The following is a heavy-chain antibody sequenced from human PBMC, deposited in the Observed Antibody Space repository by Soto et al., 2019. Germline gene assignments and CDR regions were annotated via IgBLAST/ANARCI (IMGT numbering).Heavy chain of an antibody. Sequence: QITLKESGPTLVKPTQTLTLTCTFSGLSLSTSGVGVCWIRQPPGKALEWLALIYWDDDKRYSPSPKSSLTITKDTSKTQLVLTMTNMDPVDTATYYCARADYRIFDYWGQGTLVTVSS. J-gene: IGHJ4*02. CDR2: IYWDDDK. CDR1: GLSLSTSGVG. D-gene: IGHD4-17*01. V-gene: IGHV2-5*02. CDR3: ARADYRIFDY.